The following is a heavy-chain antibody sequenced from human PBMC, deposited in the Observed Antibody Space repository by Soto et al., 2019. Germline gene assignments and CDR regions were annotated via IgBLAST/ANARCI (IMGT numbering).Heavy chain of an antibody. V-gene: IGHV3-43*01. D-gene: IGHD2-21*02. CDR3: AKDTHIVVVTAPSFDY. CDR1: GFTFDDYT. CDR2: ISWDGGST. J-gene: IGHJ4*02. Sequence: GSLRLSCAASGFTFDDYTMHWVRQAPGKGLEWVSLISWDGGSTYYADSVKGRFTISRDNSKNSLYLQMNSLRTEDTALYYCAKDTHIVVVTAPSFDYWGQGTLVTVSS.